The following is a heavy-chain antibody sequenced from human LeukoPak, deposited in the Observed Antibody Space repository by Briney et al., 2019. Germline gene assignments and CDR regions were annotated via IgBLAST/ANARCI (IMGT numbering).Heavy chain of an antibody. CDR3: ARDHIVVVGPDTRACMDV. V-gene: IGHV1-46*01. Sequence: ASVKVSCKASGYTFTSHYMHWVRQAPGQGLEWMGLINPSGGSTSYAQKFQGRVTMTRDTSTSTVYMELSSLRSEDTAVYYCARDHIVVVGPDTRACMDVWGQGTTVTVSS. J-gene: IGHJ6*02. D-gene: IGHD2-15*01. CDR2: INPSGGST. CDR1: GYTFTSHY.